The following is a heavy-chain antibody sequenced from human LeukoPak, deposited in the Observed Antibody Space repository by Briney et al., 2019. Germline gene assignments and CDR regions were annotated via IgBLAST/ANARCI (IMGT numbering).Heavy chain of an antibody. V-gene: IGHV4-39*01. CDR3: ARLFFVIDT. J-gene: IGHJ5*02. CDR2: VYYSGST. Sequence: SETLSLICTVSGASIGNSAYFWLWIRQPPGGGLGCIGSVYYSGSTFYNPSLKSRVNISVDTSKNQFSLQLSSVTAADTAVYYCARLFFVIDTWGQGTLVTVSS. CDR1: GASIGNSAYF. D-gene: IGHD3-3*01.